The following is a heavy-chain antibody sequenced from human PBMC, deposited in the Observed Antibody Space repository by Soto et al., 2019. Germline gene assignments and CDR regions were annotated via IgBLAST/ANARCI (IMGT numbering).Heavy chain of an antibody. V-gene: IGHV3-23*01. CDR1: GFTFSSYA. D-gene: IGHD4-4*01. CDR2: ISGSGGST. CDR3: AKIYSNYINSLIDP. Sequence: EVQLLESGGGLVQPGGSLRLSCAASGFTFSSYAMSWVRQAPGKGLEWVSAISGSGGSTYYADSVKGRFTISRDNSKNTLYRQMNSLRAEDTAVYYCAKIYSNYINSLIDPWGQGTLVTVSS. J-gene: IGHJ5*02.